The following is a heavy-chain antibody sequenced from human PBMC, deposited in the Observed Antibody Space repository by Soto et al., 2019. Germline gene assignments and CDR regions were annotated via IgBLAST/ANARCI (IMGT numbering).Heavy chain of an antibody. Sequence: GWPLRLSWTASYFTFSGSPMHWVRQASGKGLEWVGRIRSESYSYATAYAVSVKDRFTISRDDSKNTAYLQMNSLKPEDTAVYYCTSLGSQEYWGQGTLVTVSS. CDR3: TSLGSQEY. CDR2: IRSESYSYAT. J-gene: IGHJ1*01. D-gene: IGHD7-27*01. CDR1: YFTFSGSP. V-gene: IGHV3-73*01.